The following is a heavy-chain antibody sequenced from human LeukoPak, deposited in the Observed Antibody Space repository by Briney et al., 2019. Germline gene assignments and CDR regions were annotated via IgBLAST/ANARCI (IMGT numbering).Heavy chain of an antibody. Sequence: GGSLRLSCTASGFTFSYYSMSWVRQAPGKGLEWVSGITGSAGSTHYADSVKGRFTISRDNTKNTLYLQMNSLRAEDTAIYYCAKSSYYDSSGYYREYYFDYWGQGTLVTVSS. J-gene: IGHJ4*02. V-gene: IGHV3-23*01. CDR1: GFTFSYYS. D-gene: IGHD3-22*01. CDR3: AKSSYYDSSGYYREYYFDY. CDR2: ITGSAGST.